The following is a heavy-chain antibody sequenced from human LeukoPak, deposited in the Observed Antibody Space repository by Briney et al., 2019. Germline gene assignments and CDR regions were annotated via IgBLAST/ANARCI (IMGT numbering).Heavy chain of an antibody. J-gene: IGHJ4*02. CDR3: ARAPPTKQQLSTYFDY. Sequence: GASVKVSCKASGYTFTSYDINWVRQATGQGLEWMGWMNPNSGNTGYAQKFQGWVTMTRDTSISTAYMELSRLRSDDTAVYYCARAPPTKQQLSTYFDYWGQGTLVTVSS. CDR2: MNPNSGNT. D-gene: IGHD6-13*01. CDR1: GYTFTSYD. V-gene: IGHV1-8*02.